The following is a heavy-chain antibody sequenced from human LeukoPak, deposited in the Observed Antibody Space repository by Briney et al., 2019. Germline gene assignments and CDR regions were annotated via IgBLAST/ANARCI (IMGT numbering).Heavy chain of an antibody. D-gene: IGHD3-22*01. J-gene: IGHJ4*02. V-gene: IGHV4-30-4*01. CDR3: ARQRTNYYDSSGYYLGYFDY. CDR1: GGSISSGDYY. Sequence: PSETLSLTCTVSGGSISSGDYYWSWIRQPPGKGLEWIGYISFSGSNYYNPSLKSRVTISVDTSKNQFYLKLTSVTAADTAVYYCARQRTNYYDSSGYYLGYFDYWGQGTLVTVSS. CDR2: ISFSGSN.